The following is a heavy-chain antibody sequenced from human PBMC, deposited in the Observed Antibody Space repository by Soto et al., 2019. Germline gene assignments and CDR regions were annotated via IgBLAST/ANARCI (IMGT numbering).Heavy chain of an antibody. CDR3: ARVDDY. Sequence: QVQLQQWGAGLLKPSETLSLTCDVYGGSLSGYYWSWIRQPPGKGLEWIGEINHSGRTNYNPSLKSRVTISIDTSKNQFSLQLSSVTAADTAVYYCARVDDYWGQGTLVTVSS. V-gene: IGHV4-34*01. CDR1: GGSLSGYY. CDR2: INHSGRT. J-gene: IGHJ4*02.